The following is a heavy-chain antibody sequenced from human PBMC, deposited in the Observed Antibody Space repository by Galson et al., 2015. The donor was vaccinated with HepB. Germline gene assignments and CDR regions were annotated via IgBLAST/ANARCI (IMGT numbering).Heavy chain of an antibody. CDR3: TRDQDIVVVPAAYSFDY. J-gene: IGHJ4*02. Sequence: SLRLSCAASGSTFGDYAMSWFRQAPGKGLEWVGFIRSKAYGGTTEYAASVKGRFTISRDDSKSIAYLQMNSLKTEDTAVYYCTRDQDIVVVPAAYSFDYWGQGTLVTVSS. CDR2: IRSKAYGGTT. V-gene: IGHV3-49*03. CDR1: GSTFGDYA. D-gene: IGHD2-2*01.